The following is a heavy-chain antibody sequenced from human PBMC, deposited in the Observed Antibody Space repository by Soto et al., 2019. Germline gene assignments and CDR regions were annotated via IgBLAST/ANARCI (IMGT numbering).Heavy chain of an antibody. V-gene: IGHV4-59*08. J-gene: IGHJ6*02. CDR1: GGSISRYY. D-gene: IGHD3-10*01. Sequence: SGALSLTCTVSGGSISRYYWSWIRQTSGKGLEWIGYVHDSWGPNYNPSLKSRVAISLDTSKSQFSLKLTSVTATDTAVYYCARQGFGALHGLADVWGQGTTIT. CDR3: ARQGFGALHGLADV. CDR2: VHDSWGP.